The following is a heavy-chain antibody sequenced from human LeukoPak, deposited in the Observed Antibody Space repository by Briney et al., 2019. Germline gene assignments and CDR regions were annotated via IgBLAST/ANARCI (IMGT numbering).Heavy chain of an antibody. CDR3: ARETRNDFWSGYLDY. J-gene: IGHJ4*02. D-gene: IGHD3-3*01. CDR2: ISSSSSYI. Sequence: PGGSLRLSCAASGFTFSSYSMNWVRQAPGKGLEWVSSISSSSSYIYYADSVKGRFTISRDNAKNSLYLQMNSLRAEDTAVYYCARETRNDFWSGYLDYWGQGTLVTVSS. CDR1: GFTFSSYS. V-gene: IGHV3-21*01.